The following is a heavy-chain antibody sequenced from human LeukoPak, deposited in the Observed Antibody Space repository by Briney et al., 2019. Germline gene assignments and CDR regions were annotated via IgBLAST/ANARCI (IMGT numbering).Heavy chain of an antibody. J-gene: IGHJ1*01. CDR3: ARAPSEIGGYYPEYFRH. Sequence: GGSLRLSCAAAGFTFSNYWMHWVRQAPGKGLVWVSRIKSDGRTNYAGSVKGRFTISRDNAKNTVSLQMNSLRAEDTGVYYCARAPSEIGGYYPEYFRHWGQGTLVTVSP. V-gene: IGHV3-74*01. CDR1: GFTFSNYW. D-gene: IGHD3-22*01. CDR2: IKSDGRT.